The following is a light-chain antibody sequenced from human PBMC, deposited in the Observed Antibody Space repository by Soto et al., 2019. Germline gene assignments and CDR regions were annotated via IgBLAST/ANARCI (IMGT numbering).Light chain of an antibody. Sequence: QSALTQPPSASGSPGQSVTISCTGTSSDVGAYIFVSWYQQHPGKAPKLMVYDVNRRPPGVPDRFFGSKSGNTASLTVSGLQAEDEADYYCVSYTSSTTYVSGTGTKVTVL. V-gene: IGLV2-8*01. CDR1: SSDVGAYIF. J-gene: IGLJ1*01. CDR2: DVN. CDR3: VSYTSSTTYV.